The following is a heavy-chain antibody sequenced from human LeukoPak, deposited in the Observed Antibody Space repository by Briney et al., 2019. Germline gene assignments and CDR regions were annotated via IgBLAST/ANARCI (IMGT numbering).Heavy chain of an antibody. CDR1: GFTFSNFW. D-gene: IGHD6-13*01. CDR2: IKQDETEK. CDR3: AKSWRGRAIDY. V-gene: IGHV3-7*03. J-gene: IGHJ4*02. Sequence: PGGSLRLSCTASGFTFSNFWMGWVRQAPGKGLEWVANIKQDETEKFYLGSVKGRFTISRDNAKNSLYLQMNSLRVEDTAVYYCAKSWRGRAIDYWGQGTLVTVSS.